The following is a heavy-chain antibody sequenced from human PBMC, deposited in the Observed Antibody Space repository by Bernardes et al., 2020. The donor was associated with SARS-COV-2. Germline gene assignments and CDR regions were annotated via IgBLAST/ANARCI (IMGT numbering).Heavy chain of an antibody. Sequence: GGTLRLSCAASGFTFSSCCMHWVRKGPGKGLVWVSRINEDGSFTSYADSVKGRFTISRDNAKNTLYLQMNSLRVEDTAVYYCGRDLGGKAGYWGQGILVTVSS. CDR1: GFTFSSCC. J-gene: IGHJ4*02. V-gene: IGHV3-74*01. CDR3: GRDLGGKAGY. CDR2: INEDGSFT. D-gene: IGHD2-15*01.